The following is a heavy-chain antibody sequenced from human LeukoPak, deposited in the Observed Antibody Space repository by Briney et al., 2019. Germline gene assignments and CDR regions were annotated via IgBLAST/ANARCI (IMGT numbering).Heavy chain of an antibody. Sequence: GRSLRLSCAASGFTLSSYAMHWVRQAPGKGLEWVAVISYDGSNKYYADSVKGRFTISRDNSKNTLYLQMNSLRAEDTAVYYCASSRGYSGYDPIDYWGQGTLVTVSS. J-gene: IGHJ4*02. CDR1: GFTLSSYA. CDR3: ASSRGYSGYDPIDY. CDR2: ISYDGSNK. V-gene: IGHV3-30-3*01. D-gene: IGHD5-12*01.